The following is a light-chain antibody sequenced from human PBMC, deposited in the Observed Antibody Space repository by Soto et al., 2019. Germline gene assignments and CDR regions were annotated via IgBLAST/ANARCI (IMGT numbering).Light chain of an antibody. CDR3: QQYNIWPYT. J-gene: IGKJ2*01. Sequence: EIVMTQSPATLSVSPGERATLSCRASQSVSSNLAWYHQKPGQAPRLLIYGASTRATGIPARFSGSGSGTEFTLPLSSLQSEDFAVYYCQQYNIWPYTFGQGTKLEIK. V-gene: IGKV3-15*01. CDR1: QSVSSN. CDR2: GAS.